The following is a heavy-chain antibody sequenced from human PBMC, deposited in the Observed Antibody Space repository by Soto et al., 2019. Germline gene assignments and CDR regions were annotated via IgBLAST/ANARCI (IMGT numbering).Heavy chain of an antibody. CDR2: ISGSGANT. CDR3: AKVGGGPTIAAARFDY. D-gene: IGHD6-13*01. CDR1: GFTFGSHA. V-gene: IGHV3-23*01. J-gene: IGHJ4*02. Sequence: EGQMLESGGGLVQPGGSLRLSCAASGFTFGSHAMSWVRQAPGKGLEWVSGISGSGANTYYANSVKGRFTISRDNSKNTLDREMNPLRAEDTDVYYRAKVGGGPTIAAARFDYWGQGTLVTVSS.